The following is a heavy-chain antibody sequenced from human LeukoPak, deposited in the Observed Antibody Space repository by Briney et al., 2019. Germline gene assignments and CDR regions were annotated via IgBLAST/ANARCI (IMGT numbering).Heavy chain of an antibody. D-gene: IGHD5-18*01. CDR2: IYGGGST. Sequence: GGSLRLSCAASGFTVSGNYMSWVRQPPGKGLEWVSVIYGGGSTYYADSVKGRFTISRDSSKNTLYLQMNSLRAEDTAVYYCARGARGTYSYGYEWGQGTLVTVSS. V-gene: IGHV3-66*01. CDR3: ARGARGTYSYGYE. CDR1: GFTVSGNY. J-gene: IGHJ4*02.